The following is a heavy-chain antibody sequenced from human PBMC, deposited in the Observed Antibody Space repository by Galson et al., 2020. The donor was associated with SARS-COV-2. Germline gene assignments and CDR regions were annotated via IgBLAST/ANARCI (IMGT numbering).Heavy chain of an antibody. CDR3: ARETADSSSSFFDF. V-gene: IGHV3-30*02. Sequence: GGSLRLSCAASGFTFSTYGMHWVRQAPGKGLEWVALIWSDGTMKYYADSVEGRFTISRDNSMHTLHLQLNTLRTEDTAVYYCARETADSSSSFFDFWGQGTLVTVSS. CDR2: IWSDGTMK. CDR1: GFTFSTYG. J-gene: IGHJ4*02. D-gene: IGHD6-6*01.